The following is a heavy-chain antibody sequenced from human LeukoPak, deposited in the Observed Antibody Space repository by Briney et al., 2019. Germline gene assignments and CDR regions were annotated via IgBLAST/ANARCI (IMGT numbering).Heavy chain of an antibody. CDR3: AKDAERAAVTGHLDY. Sequence: PGGSLRLSCASSGFSFSSYAMNWVRQAPGKGLEWVSAISGSGGSTSYAVSVKARFTISRDNSKNTLFLQMNSLRAEDTAVYYCAKDAERAAVTGHLDYWGQGTLVTVSS. D-gene: IGHD6-19*01. J-gene: IGHJ4*02. CDR1: GFSFSSYA. CDR2: ISGSGGST. V-gene: IGHV3-23*01.